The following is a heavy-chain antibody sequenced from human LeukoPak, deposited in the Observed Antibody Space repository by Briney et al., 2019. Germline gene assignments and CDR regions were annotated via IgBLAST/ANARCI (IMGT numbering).Heavy chain of an antibody. CDR3: ASVAGYDSSGYYGD. Sequence: GGSLRLSCAASGFTFSSYSMNWVRQAPGKGLEWVSSISSSSSYIYYADSVKGRFTISRDNAKNSLYLQMNSLRAEDSAVYYCASVAGYDSSGYYGDWGQVTLVTVSS. V-gene: IGHV3-21*01. D-gene: IGHD3-22*01. J-gene: IGHJ1*01. CDR2: ISSSSSYI. CDR1: GFTFSSYS.